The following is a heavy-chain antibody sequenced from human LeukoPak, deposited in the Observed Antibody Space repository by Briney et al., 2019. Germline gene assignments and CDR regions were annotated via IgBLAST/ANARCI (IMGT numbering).Heavy chain of an antibody. Sequence: PGGSLRLSCAASGFTVSSNYMSWVRQAPGKGLEWVSVIYSGGSTYYADSVKGRFTISRDNSKNTLYLQMSSLRAEDTAVYYCASRYCSGGSCYDDAFDIWGQGTMVTV. J-gene: IGHJ3*02. D-gene: IGHD2-15*01. V-gene: IGHV3-66*02. CDR3: ASRYCSGGSCYDDAFDI. CDR1: GFTVSSNY. CDR2: IYSGGST.